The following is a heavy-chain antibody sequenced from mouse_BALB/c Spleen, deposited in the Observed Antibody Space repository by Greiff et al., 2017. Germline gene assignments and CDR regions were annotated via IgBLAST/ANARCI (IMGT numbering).Heavy chain of an antibody. CDR2: INPGSGGT. Sequence: QVQLQQSGAELVRPGTSVKVSCKASGYALTNYLIEWVKQRPGQGLEWIGVINPGSGGTNYNEKFKGKATLTADKSSSTAYMQLSSLTSDDSAVYFCARRDSSGYFDYWGQGTTLTVSS. CDR3: ARRDSSGYFDY. V-gene: IGHV1-54*01. CDR1: GYALTNYL. J-gene: IGHJ2*01. D-gene: IGHD3-2*01.